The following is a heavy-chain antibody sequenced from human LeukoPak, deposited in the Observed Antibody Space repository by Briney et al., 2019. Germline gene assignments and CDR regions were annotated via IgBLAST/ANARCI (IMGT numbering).Heavy chain of an antibody. J-gene: IGHJ4*02. Sequence: GGSLRLSCAASGFTFSSYAMSWVRQGPGKGLEWVSAISNSGGSTYYADSVKGRFTIYKDNSKNTLYLEMNSLSAEDTAVYYCAKKASSGYYYAFDYWGQGILVTVSS. CDR1: GFTFSSYA. D-gene: IGHD3-22*01. CDR2: ISNSGGST. CDR3: AKKASSGYYYAFDY. V-gene: IGHV3-23*01.